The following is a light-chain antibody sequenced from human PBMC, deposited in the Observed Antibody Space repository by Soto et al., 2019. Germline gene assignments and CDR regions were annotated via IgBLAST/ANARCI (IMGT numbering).Light chain of an antibody. V-gene: IGKV1-39*01. CDR1: QGIRND. CDR2: AAS. Sequence: IRMTQSPSSLSASVGDRVTITCRASQGIRNDLGWYQQKPGKAPKLLIYAASSLQSGVPSRFSGSGSETDFTLTISRRQPEDFATYSCQQSYSTTWTFGQGTKVDIK. CDR3: QQSYSTTWT. J-gene: IGKJ1*01.